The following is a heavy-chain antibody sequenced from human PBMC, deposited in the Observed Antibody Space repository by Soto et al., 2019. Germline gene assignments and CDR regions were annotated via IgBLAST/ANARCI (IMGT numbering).Heavy chain of an antibody. CDR1: GDTVSSNSVA. Sequence: SQTLSLTCVGSGDTVSSNSVAWNWVRQSPSRGLEWLGRTYYRSRWYSDYAVSVRSRIDINADTSKNQVSLQLNSVTPEDTAVCYCARSEEDSDYYYYGMDVWGQGTTVTV. D-gene: IGHD2-15*01. V-gene: IGHV6-1*01. J-gene: IGHJ6*02. CDR3: ARSEEDSDYYYYGMDV. CDR2: TYYRSRWYS.